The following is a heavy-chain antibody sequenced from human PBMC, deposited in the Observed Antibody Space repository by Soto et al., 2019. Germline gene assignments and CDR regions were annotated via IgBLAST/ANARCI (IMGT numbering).Heavy chain of an antibody. CDR1: GFTFSSYS. CDR3: ARDCSGGSCYPPRFDY. V-gene: IGHV3-21*01. J-gene: IGHJ4*02. D-gene: IGHD2-15*01. Sequence: EVQLVESGGGLVKPGGSLRLSCAASGFTFSSYSMNWVRQAPGKGLEWVSSISSSSSYIYYGDSVKGRFTISRDNAKNSLYLQMNSLRAEDTAVYYCARDCSGGSCYPPRFDYWGQGTLVTVSS. CDR2: ISSSSSYI.